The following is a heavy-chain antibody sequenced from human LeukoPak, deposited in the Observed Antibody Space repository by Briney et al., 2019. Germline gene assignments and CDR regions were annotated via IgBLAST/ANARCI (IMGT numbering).Heavy chain of an antibody. Sequence: GASVKVSCKASGYTFTGYYVHWVRQAPGQGLEWMGWINPNSGGTNYAQKFQGWVTLTRDTSISTAYMELSRLRSDDTAVYYCARDNYYDSSGWNDAFDIWGQGTMVTVSS. V-gene: IGHV1-2*04. CDR1: GYTFTGYY. CDR2: INPNSGGT. CDR3: ARDNYYDSSGWNDAFDI. D-gene: IGHD3-22*01. J-gene: IGHJ3*02.